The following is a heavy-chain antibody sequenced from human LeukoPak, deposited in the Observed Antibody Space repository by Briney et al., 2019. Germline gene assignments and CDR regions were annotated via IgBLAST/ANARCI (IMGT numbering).Heavy chain of an antibody. J-gene: IGHJ4*02. CDR1: GYTFTSYY. CDR3: ARDRYYGSGTTPLGY. V-gene: IGHV1-46*03. Sequence: GASVKVSCEASGYTFTSYYMHWVRQAPGQGLEWMGIINPSGGSTSYAQKFQGRVTMTRDTSTSTVYMGLSSLRSEDTAVYYCARDRYYGSGTTPLGYWGQGTLVTVSS. CDR2: INPSGGST. D-gene: IGHD3-10*01.